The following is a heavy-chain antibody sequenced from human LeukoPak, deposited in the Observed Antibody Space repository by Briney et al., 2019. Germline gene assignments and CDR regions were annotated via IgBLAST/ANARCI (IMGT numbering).Heavy chain of an antibody. CDR2: IYYSGST. CDR1: GGSISSSSYY. D-gene: IGHD3-10*01. V-gene: IGHV4-39*01. CDR3: AREVYYGSGSYPYCFDY. J-gene: IGHJ4*02. Sequence: SETLSLTCTVSGGSISSSSYYWGWIRQPPGKGLEWIGSIYYSGSTYYNPSLKSRVTISVGTSKNQFSLKLSSVTAADTAVYYCAREVYYGSGSYPYCFDYWGQGTLVTVSS.